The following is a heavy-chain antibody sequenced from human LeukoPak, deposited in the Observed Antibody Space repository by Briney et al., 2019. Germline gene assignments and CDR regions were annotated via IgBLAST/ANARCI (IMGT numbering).Heavy chain of an antibody. J-gene: IGHJ4*02. V-gene: IGHV3-74*01. CDR1: GFTFSDHY. CDR3: ARRVVVAAAPYYFDY. D-gene: IGHD2-2*01. CDR2: INSDGSST. Sequence: GGSLRLSCAASGFTFSDHYMDWVRQAPGKGLVWVSRINSDGSSTNYADSVRGRFTISRDNAENTLYLQMNSLRVEDTAVYYCARRVVVAAAPYYFDYWGQGTLVTVSS.